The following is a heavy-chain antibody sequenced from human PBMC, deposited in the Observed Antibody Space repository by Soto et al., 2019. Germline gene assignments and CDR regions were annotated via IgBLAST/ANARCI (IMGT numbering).Heavy chain of an antibody. CDR3: ATGRYSGYGTDY. Sequence: GAAVKVSCKVSGYTLTELSMHWVRQAPGKGLEWMGGFDPEDGETIYAQKFQGRVTMTEDTSTDTAYMELSSLRSEDTAVYYCATGRYSGYGTDYWGQGTLVTVSS. CDR1: GYTLTELS. CDR2: FDPEDGET. J-gene: IGHJ4*02. V-gene: IGHV1-24*01. D-gene: IGHD5-12*01.